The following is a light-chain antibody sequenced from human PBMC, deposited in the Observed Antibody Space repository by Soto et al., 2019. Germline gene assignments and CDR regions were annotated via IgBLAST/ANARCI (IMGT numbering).Light chain of an antibody. J-gene: IGKJ2*01. Sequence: DIQTTQSPSTLSASVGDRVTITCRASQSISSWLAWYQQKPGKAPKLLIYKASSLESGVPSRFSGSGSGTEFTLTISSLQHDDFATYYCQQYNSYLYTFGQGTKVDIK. V-gene: IGKV1-5*03. CDR2: KAS. CDR1: QSISSW. CDR3: QQYNSYLYT.